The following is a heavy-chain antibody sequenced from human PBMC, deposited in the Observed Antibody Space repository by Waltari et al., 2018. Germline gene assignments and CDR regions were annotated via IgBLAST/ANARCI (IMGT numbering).Heavy chain of an antibody. Sequence: EVQLVESGGGLVQPGGSLRLSCAASGFTFSNYWMHWVRQVPGKGLIWVSNANSDGSSPTYADSVKGRFTISRDNAKNTLYLQMNSLRAEDTAIYYCARDTPGDGIDYWGQGILVTVSS. CDR3: ARDTPGDGIDY. J-gene: IGHJ4*02. D-gene: IGHD7-27*01. CDR2: ANSDGSSP. CDR1: GFTFSNYW. V-gene: IGHV3-74*01.